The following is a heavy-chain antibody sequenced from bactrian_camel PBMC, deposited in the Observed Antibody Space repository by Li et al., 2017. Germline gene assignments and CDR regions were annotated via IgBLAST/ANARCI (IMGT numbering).Heavy chain of an antibody. J-gene: IGHJ4*01. D-gene: IGHD3*01. CDR1: SYDSEGAC. CDR2: NYTGGGGL. Sequence: HVQLVESGGGSAQPGGSLRLSCVASSYDSEGACMGWFRQAPGKEREQVATNYTGGGGLNYADSVKDRFFISKVPAKDTIYLHMHNLKTEDTATYYCVADLRVPGYECGQLSFRHSGRGTQVTVS. V-gene: IGHV3S1*01.